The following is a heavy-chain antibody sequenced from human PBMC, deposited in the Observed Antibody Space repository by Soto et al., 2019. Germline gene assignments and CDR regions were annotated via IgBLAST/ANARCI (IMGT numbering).Heavy chain of an antibody. Sequence: ASVKVSCKASGYTFTSYGISWVRQAPGQGLEWMGWISAYNGNTNYAQKLQGRVTMTTDTSTSTAYMKLRSLRSDDTAVYYCARDPNYHYIWGSYRFISDYMDVWGKGTTVTVSS. CDR1: GYTFTSYG. J-gene: IGHJ6*03. CDR2: ISAYNGNT. V-gene: IGHV1-18*01. D-gene: IGHD3-16*02. CDR3: ARDPNYHYIWGSYRFISDYMDV.